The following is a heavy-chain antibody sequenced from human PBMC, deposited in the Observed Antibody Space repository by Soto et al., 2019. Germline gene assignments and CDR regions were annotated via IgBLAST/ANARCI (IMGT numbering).Heavy chain of an antibody. CDR1: GYTFTSYD. CDR3: ARDIGPALDWFGP. J-gene: IGHJ5*02. CDR2: MNPKSGQK. V-gene: IGHV1-8*01. Sequence: ASVKVSCKASGYTFTSYDINWVRQASGQGLEWLGWMNPKSGQKAYVEKFQGRVTMTANTSISTAYMELSSLRSDDTAVYYCARDIGPALDWFGPWRQGPLVTVS. D-gene: IGHD5-18*01.